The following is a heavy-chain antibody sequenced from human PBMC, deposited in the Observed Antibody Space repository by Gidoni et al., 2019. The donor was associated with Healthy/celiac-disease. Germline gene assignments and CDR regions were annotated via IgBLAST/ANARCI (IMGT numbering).Heavy chain of an antibody. D-gene: IGHD6-19*01. CDR3: ARDPQQWLVRYYFDY. V-gene: IGHV3-21*01. J-gene: IGHJ4*02. CDR2: ISSRSSYI. CDR1: GFTFSSYS. Sequence: EVQLVESGGGLVRPGGSLRLSCAASGFTFSSYSMNWVRQAPGRGLEWVSSISSRSSYIYYADSVKGRFTISRDNAKNSLYLQMNSLRAEDTAVYYCARDPQQWLVRYYFDYWGQGTLVTVSS.